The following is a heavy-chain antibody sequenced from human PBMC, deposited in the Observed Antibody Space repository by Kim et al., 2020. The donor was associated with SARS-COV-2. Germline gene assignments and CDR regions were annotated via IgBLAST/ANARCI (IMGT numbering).Heavy chain of an antibody. CDR2: INHSGST. Sequence: SETLSLTCAVYGGSFSGYYRSWIRQPPGKGLEWIGEINHSGSTNYNPSLKSRVTISVDTSKNQFSLKLSSVTAADTAVYYCAREAAMDVWGKGTTVTVSS. J-gene: IGHJ6*03. V-gene: IGHV4-34*01. CDR1: GGSFSGYY. CDR3: AREAAMDV.